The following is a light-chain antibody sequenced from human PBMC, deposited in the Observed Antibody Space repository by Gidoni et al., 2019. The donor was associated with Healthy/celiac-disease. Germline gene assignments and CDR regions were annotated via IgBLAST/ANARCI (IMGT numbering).Light chain of an antibody. CDR1: SSDVGSYNR. CDR2: EGS. CDR3: CSYAGSSTFGV. Sequence: QSALTQPSPVSGAPGQAITISCTGTSSDVGSYNRVPWYQQHPGQAPKLMIYEGSKRHSGVSNRFSGSKSGNTASLTISGLQTEDEADYYCCSYAGSSTFGVFGGGTKLTVL. V-gene: IGLV2-23*03. J-gene: IGLJ2*01.